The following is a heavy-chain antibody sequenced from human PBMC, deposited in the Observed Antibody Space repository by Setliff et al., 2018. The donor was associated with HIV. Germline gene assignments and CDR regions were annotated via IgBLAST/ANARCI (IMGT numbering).Heavy chain of an antibody. J-gene: IGHJ5*02. CDR3: ASSNWQLVADH. CDR1: GYSFTGYY. D-gene: IGHD6-13*01. V-gene: IGHV1-46*01. CDR2: INPNGGST. Sequence: GASVKVSCKASGYSFTGYYMHWVRQAPGQGPEWMGLINPNGGSTIYAQKFEDRLTVTSDTATTTLYMELRSLRFDDTAMYYCASSNWQLVADHWGQGTPVTVSS.